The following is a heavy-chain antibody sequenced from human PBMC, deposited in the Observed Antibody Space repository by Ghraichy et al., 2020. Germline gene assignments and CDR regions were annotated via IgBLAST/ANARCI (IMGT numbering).Heavy chain of an antibody. CDR3: AKSWGYYDSSGPFDY. Sequence: GSLRLSCAASGFTFSSYAMSWVRQAPGKGLEWVSAISGSGGSTYYADSVKGRFTISRDNSKNTLYLQMNSLRAEDTAVYYCAKSWGYYDSSGPFDYWGQGTLVTVSS. CDR1: GFTFSSYA. V-gene: IGHV3-23*01. D-gene: IGHD3-22*01. CDR2: ISGSGGST. J-gene: IGHJ4*02.